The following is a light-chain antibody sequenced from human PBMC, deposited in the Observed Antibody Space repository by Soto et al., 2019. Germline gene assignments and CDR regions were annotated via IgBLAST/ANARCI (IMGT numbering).Light chain of an antibody. CDR3: SSYAGTSTFVV. Sequence: QSALTQPASVSGSPGQSITISCTGTSSDVGSYNIVSWYQQHPGKAPKLMIQEVTTRTSGVSNRFSGSKSGNTASLTISGLQAEDEADYYCSSYAGTSTFVVFGGGTKLTVL. CDR2: EVT. CDR1: SSDVGSYNI. V-gene: IGLV2-23*02. J-gene: IGLJ2*01.